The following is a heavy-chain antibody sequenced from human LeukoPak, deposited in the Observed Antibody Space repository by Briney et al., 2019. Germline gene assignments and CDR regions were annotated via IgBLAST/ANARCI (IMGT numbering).Heavy chain of an antibody. V-gene: IGHV3-23*01. J-gene: IGHJ5*02. Sequence: PGGSLRLSCAASGFTFNNYAMSWVRQAPGKRLEWVSAISGSDAGTYYADSVKGRFTISRDNSKNTLYLQMNSLRAEDTAVYYCAKVDGYSGSPTSYNWFDPWGQGTLVTVSS. CDR3: AKVDGYSGSPTSYNWFDP. CDR1: GFTFNNYA. CDR2: ISGSDAGT. D-gene: IGHD1-26*01.